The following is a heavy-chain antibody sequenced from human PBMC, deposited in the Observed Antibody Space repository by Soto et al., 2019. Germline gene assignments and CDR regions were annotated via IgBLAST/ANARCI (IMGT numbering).Heavy chain of an antibody. Sequence: QVQLQESGPGLVMPSETLSLTCTVSGGSITTYYWSWIRQPPGKGLEWIGYIHYEGSTNHNPSLKSRLTILVNTSQSQFSQKLTSATAADTAIYVCARGRRSGWNHLNSWAQGTRVTVSS. J-gene: IGHJ4*02. V-gene: IGHV4-59*01. CDR1: GGSITTYY. CDR2: IHYEGST. CDR3: ARGRRSGWNHLNS. D-gene: IGHD6-19*01.